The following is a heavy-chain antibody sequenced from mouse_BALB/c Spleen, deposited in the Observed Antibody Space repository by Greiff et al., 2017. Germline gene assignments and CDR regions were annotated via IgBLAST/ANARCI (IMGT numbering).Heavy chain of an antibody. V-gene: IGHV1-9*01. D-gene: IGHD2-10*01. J-gene: IGHJ4*01. CDR1: GYTFSSYW. Sequence: QVQLQQSGAELMKPGASVKISCKATGYTFSSYWIEWVKQRPGHGLEWIGEILPGSGSTNYNEKFKGKATFTADTSSNTAYMQLSSLTSEDSAVYYCARMAYYGNLYYAMDYWGQGTSVTVSS. CDR3: ARMAYYGNLYYAMDY. CDR2: ILPGSGST.